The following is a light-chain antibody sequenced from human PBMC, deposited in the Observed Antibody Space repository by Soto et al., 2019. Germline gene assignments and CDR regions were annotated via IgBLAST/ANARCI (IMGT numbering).Light chain of an antibody. V-gene: IGKV1-5*03. CDR2: KAS. Sequence: DIQRTQSPATLSGSVGDRVTITCRASPTVSSWLAWYQQKPGIAPTLLIYKASSLESGVPSRFRGSGSGTEFTLTISSLQPDDFATYYCQHYNSYSEAFGQGTKV. J-gene: IGKJ1*01. CDR3: QHYNSYSEA. CDR1: PTVSSW.